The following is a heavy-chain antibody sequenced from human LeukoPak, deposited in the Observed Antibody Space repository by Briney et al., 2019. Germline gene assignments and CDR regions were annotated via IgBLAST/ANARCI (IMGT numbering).Heavy chain of an antibody. J-gene: IGHJ4*02. D-gene: IGHD2-2*01. CDR3: ARVSGQLLSYSVY. CDR2: ISAYDGNT. Sequence: ASVEGSCKAFGYTFYSYGFSWGGQAPGQRLEWVGWISAYDGNTNYAQKLQGRVTMTTDTSTSTAYMELRSLRSDDTAVYYCARVSGQLLSYSVYWGQGTLVTVSS. V-gene: IGHV1-18*01. CDR1: GYTFYSYG.